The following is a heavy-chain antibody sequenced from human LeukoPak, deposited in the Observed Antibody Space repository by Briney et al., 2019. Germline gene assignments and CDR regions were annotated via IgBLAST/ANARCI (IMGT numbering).Heavy chain of an antibody. Sequence: GASVKVSCKASGYTFTSYYMHWVRQAPGQGLEWMGIINPSGGSTSYAQKFQGRVTMTRDMSTSTVYMELSSLRSEDTAVYYCARWSKPRLGPIKQDTAMVTGNFDYWGQGTLVTVSS. CDR3: ARWSKPRLGPIKQDTAMVTGNFDY. D-gene: IGHD5-18*01. V-gene: IGHV1-46*01. J-gene: IGHJ4*02. CDR2: INPSGGST. CDR1: GYTFTSYY.